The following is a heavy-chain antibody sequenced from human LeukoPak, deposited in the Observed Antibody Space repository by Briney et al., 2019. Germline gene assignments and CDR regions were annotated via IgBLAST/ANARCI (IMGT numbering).Heavy chain of an antibody. CDR1: GFTFSDAW. J-gene: IGHJ5*02. CDR2: IRSKTDGGTT. V-gene: IGHV3-15*01. CDR3: ARGALRWFDL. Sequence: PGGSLRLSCVASGFTFSDAWLSWVRQAPGKGLEWVGRIRSKTDGGTTDYAAPVEGRFTISRDDSKNTLSLQMNSLKTDDTGVYYCARGALRWFDLWGQGTLVTVSS.